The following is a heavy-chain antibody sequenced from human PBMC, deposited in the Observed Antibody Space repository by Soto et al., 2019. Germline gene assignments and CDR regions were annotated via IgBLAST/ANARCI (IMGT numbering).Heavy chain of an antibody. J-gene: IGHJ4*02. CDR3: AREGSGWHRYFDY. Sequence: SETLSLTCIVSGGSISSYYWNWIRQPAGKGLEWIGRIFTSGSTNYNPSLESRVTMSVDTSKNQFSLKLSSVTAADTAVYYCAREGSGWHRYFDYWGQGSLVTVSS. V-gene: IGHV4-4*07. CDR1: GGSISSYY. D-gene: IGHD6-19*01. CDR2: IFTSGST.